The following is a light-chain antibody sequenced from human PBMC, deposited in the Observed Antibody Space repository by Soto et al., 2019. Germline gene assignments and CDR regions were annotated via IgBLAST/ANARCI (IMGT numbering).Light chain of an antibody. CDR1: RDISNY. CDR2: GAS. J-gene: IGKJ4*01. Sequence: DIQVTQSPSSLSESLGDRVTISCWASRDISNYLAWYQQKPGQVPRLLISGASTLHSGVPSRFSGSGSGTDFTLTITSLQPEDIATYFCQKYDTAPLTFGGGTKVEI. V-gene: IGKV1-27*01. CDR3: QKYDTAPLT.